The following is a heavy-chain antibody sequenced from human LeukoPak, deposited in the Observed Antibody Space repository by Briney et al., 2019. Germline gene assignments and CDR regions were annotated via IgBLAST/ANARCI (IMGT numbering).Heavy chain of an antibody. V-gene: IGHV3-23*01. J-gene: IGHJ4*02. Sequence: GGSLRLSCAASGFTFSSYSMSWVRQAPGKGLEWVSAISGSGGSTNYADSVKGRFTIPRDNSKNTLYLQMNSLRAEDTAVYYCAKDRHIAVATYYFDYWGQGTLVTVSS. CDR3: AKDRHIAVATYYFDY. CDR1: GFTFSSYS. CDR2: ISGSGGST. D-gene: IGHD6-19*01.